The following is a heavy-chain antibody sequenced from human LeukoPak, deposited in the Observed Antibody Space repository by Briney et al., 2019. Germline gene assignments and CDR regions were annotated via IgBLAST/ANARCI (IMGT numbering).Heavy chain of an antibody. V-gene: IGHV3-23*01. CDR1: GFTFSSYA. Sequence: GGSLRLPCAASGFTFSSYAMSWVRQAPGKGLEWVSAISGSGGSTYYADSVKGRFTISRDNSKNTLYLQMNSLRAEDTAVYYCAKDRGSGWFGDFDYWGQGTLVTVSS. D-gene: IGHD6-19*01. CDR3: AKDRGSGWFGDFDY. J-gene: IGHJ4*02. CDR2: ISGSGGST.